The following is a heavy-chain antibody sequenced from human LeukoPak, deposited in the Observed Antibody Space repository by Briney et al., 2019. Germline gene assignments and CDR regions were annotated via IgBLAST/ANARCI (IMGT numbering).Heavy chain of an antibody. J-gene: IGHJ4*02. CDR2: IYYNGDT. Sequence: PSETLSLTCTLSGDSISNLYWSWIRQPPGKGLEWIGYIYYNGDTNYNPSLRSRVTISLDTSKNQFSLKLSSVTAADTAVYYCARLALQEVGATQTYYLDYWGQGTLVTVSS. D-gene: IGHD1-26*01. CDR3: ARLALQEVGATQTYYLDY. V-gene: IGHV4-59*11. CDR1: GDSISNLY.